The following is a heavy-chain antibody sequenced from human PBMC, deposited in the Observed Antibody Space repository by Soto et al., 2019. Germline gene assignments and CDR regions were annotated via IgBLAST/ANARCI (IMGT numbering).Heavy chain of an antibody. Sequence: EVQLVETGGGLIQPGGSLRLSCAASGFTVSSNYMSWVRQAPGRGLEWVSTIFSGGTTHYADSVKGRFTISRDSSKNTLYLQMTSLRAEDTAIYYCARETVPPSYHYYDCWGQGTLVTVSS. CDR2: IFSGGTT. CDR1: GFTVSSNY. J-gene: IGHJ4*02. V-gene: IGHV3-53*02. D-gene: IGHD2-2*01. CDR3: ARETVPPSYHYYDC.